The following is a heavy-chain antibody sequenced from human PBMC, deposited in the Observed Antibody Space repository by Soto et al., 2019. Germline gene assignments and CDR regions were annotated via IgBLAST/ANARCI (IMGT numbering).Heavy chain of an antibody. Sequence: SVKVSCKASGGTFSSYAISWVRQAPGQGLEWMGGIIPIFGTANYAQKFQGRVTITADESTSTAYMELSSLRSEDTAVYYCASEEQQLVSGYYYYGMDVWGQGTTVTVSS. V-gene: IGHV1-69*13. CDR2: IIPIFGTA. J-gene: IGHJ6*02. CDR3: ASEEQQLVSGYYYYGMDV. D-gene: IGHD6-13*01. CDR1: GGTFSSYA.